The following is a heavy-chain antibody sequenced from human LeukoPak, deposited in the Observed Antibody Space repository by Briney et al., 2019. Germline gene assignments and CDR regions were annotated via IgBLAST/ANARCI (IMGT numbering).Heavy chain of an antibody. V-gene: IGHV3-74*01. Sequence: GGSLRLSCAASGFTFSSYWMHWVRQAPGKGLVWVSRINSDGSSTSYADSVKGRFTISRDNAKNTLYLQMNSLRAEDTAVYYCARERSSYDAFDIWGQGTMVTVSS. D-gene: IGHD6-13*01. J-gene: IGHJ3*02. CDR1: GFTFSSYW. CDR2: INSDGSST. CDR3: ARERSSYDAFDI.